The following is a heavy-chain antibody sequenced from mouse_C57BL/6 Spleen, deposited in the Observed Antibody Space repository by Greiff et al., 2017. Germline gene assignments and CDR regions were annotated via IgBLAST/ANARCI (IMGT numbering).Heavy chain of an antibody. CDR3: ARGDPMNAMDY. CDR1: GYTFTSYW. CDR2: IHPNSGST. J-gene: IGHJ4*01. V-gene: IGHV1-64*01. D-gene: IGHD2-3*01. Sequence: QVHVKQPGAELVKPGASVKLSCKASGYTFTSYWMHWVKQRPGQGLEWIGMIHPNSGSTNYNEKFKSKATLTVDKSSSTAYMQLSSLTSEDSAVYYCARGDPMNAMDYWGQGTSVTVSS.